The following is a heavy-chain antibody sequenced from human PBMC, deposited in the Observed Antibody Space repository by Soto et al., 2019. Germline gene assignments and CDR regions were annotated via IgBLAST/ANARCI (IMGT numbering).Heavy chain of an antibody. CDR2: INQDVSAR. J-gene: IGHJ4*02. CDR1: EFTFSKYW. V-gene: IGHV3-7*01. D-gene: IGHD3-16*01. Sequence: EVQLVESGGGLVQPGGSLRLSCAASEFTFSKYWMTWVRQSPGKGLEWVANINQDVSARYYLDSGRGRFTSSRDNAKNSLYLPMNSLRAEDTAVYYCVCGGNYFVYWGQGTLVTVSP. CDR3: VCGGNYFVY.